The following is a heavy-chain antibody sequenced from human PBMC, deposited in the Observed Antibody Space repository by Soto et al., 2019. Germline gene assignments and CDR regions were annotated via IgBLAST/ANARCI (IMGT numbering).Heavy chain of an antibody. J-gene: IGHJ4*02. CDR2: SRSKPNSYTT. CDR1: GFSLSDHY. Sequence: EVQLVESGGGLVQPGGSLRLSCAASGFSLSDHYVDWVRQAPGKGLDWVGRSRSKPNSYTTEYAASVKGRFTILRDDSRNSLYLQINSLKIEDTAVYYCARAIYSGTYYADYWGQGTLVTVSS. V-gene: IGHV3-72*01. CDR3: ARAIYSGTYYADY. D-gene: IGHD1-26*01.